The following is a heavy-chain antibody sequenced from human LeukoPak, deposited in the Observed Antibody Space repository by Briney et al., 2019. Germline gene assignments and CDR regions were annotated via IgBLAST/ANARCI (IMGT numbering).Heavy chain of an antibody. Sequence: GGSLRLSCAASGFTFSSYGMHWVRQAPGKGLEWVAVISYDGSNKYYADSVKGRFTISRDNSKNTLYLQMNSLRAEDTAVYYCARDNVMKRVAGEKYYGMDVWGQGTTVTVSS. CDR3: ARDNVMKRVAGEKYYGMDV. D-gene: IGHD6-19*01. CDR1: GFTFSSYG. J-gene: IGHJ6*02. CDR2: ISYDGSNK. V-gene: IGHV3-30*03.